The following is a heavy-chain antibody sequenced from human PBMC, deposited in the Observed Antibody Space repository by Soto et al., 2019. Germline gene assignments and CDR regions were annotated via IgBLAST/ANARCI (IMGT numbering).Heavy chain of an antibody. D-gene: IGHD3-9*01. V-gene: IGHV1-46*01. CDR1: GYTFTTYY. CDR3: SREARAELVIGRSRDSYYGMDV. Sequence: QVQLVQSGAEVKTPGASVKLSCKASGYTFTTYYIHWVRQALGQGLEWLGVINPGGTTPTRYAQKFQDRVTMTRDTATSTVYMELSSLRFDDTAVYYGSREARAELVIGRSRDSYYGMDVWGQGTTVTVSS. J-gene: IGHJ6*02. CDR2: INPGGTTPT.